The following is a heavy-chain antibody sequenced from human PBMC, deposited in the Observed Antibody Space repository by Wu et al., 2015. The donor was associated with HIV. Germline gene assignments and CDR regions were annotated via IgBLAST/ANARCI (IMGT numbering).Heavy chain of an antibody. D-gene: IGHD2-21*01. CDR1: GYNFNDYY. J-gene: IGHJ4*02. V-gene: IGHV1-2*02. CDR3: ARLIHYFDGADYYSDF. CDR2: IIPSTDGT. Sequence: QVQLVQSGAAVKKPGASVRVSCKTSGYNFNDYYLHWVRQAPGQGLEWMGWIIPSTDGTHFAQRFQGRVTLTRDTSITTASMDLSSLTSDDTAVYYCARLIHYFDGADYYSDFWGQGTLVTVSS.